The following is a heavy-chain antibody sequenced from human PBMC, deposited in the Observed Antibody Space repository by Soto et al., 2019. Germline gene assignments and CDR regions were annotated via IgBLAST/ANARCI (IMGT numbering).Heavy chain of an antibody. CDR3: ARDGGRHSGGIDY. D-gene: IGHD1-26*01. Sequence: QVQLVQSGAEVKKPGSSVKVSCKASGGTFSSYSINWVRQAPGQGLGWMGETIPIFGTANYAQKSQGRVTITADESPSTAYMELSSLRSEDTAVYYCARDGGRHSGGIDYWGQGTLVTVSS. CDR2: TIPIFGTA. V-gene: IGHV1-69*01. J-gene: IGHJ4*02. CDR1: GGTFSSYS.